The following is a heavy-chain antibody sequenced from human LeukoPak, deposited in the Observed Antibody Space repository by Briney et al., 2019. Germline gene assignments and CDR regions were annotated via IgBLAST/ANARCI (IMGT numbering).Heavy chain of an antibody. V-gene: IGHV1-18*01. D-gene: IGHD2-15*01. J-gene: IGHJ4*02. CDR2: ISAYNGNT. CDR3: ARVYCSGGSCSDFDY. Sequence: ASVKVSCKASGYTFTSYGISWVRQAPGQGLEWMGWISAYNGNTNYAQKLQGRATMTTDTSTSTAYMELRSLRSDDTAVYYCARVYCSGGSCSDFDYWGQGTLVTVSS. CDR1: GYTFTSYG.